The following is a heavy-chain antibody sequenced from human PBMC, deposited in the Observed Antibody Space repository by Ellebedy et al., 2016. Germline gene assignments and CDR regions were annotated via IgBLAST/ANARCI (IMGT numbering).Heavy chain of an antibody. CDR3: ARDIYKRYSGRYSYYFDY. J-gene: IGHJ4*02. CDR2: VYSSGST. Sequence: GSLRLSXSVSGGSISSSSNHWGWIRQPPGKGLEWIGSVYSSGSTNYNPSLKSRVTISVDTSKNQFSLKLNSVTAADTAMYYCARDIYKRYSGRYSYYFDYWGQGSLVTVSP. D-gene: IGHD1-26*01. CDR1: GGSISSSSNH. V-gene: IGHV4-39*07.